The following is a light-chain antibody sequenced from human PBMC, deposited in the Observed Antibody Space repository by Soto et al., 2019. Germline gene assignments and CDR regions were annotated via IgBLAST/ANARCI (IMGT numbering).Light chain of an antibody. Sequence: DIVMTQSPDSLAVSMGERATINCKSSQSVLYSSHNKNYLAWYQQKPGQPPKLLIYWASTRESGVPDRFSGGGSGTDFSLTTSSLQAADVAVYYWHQYYCTPPYTFGQGTKLEIK. CDR2: WAS. V-gene: IGKV4-1*01. J-gene: IGKJ2*01. CDR3: HQYYCTPPYT. CDR1: QSVLYSSHNKNY.